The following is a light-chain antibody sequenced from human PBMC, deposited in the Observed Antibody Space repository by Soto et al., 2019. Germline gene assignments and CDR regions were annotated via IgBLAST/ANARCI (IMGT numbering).Light chain of an antibody. CDR3: QQSYSTPYT. V-gene: IGKV1-39*01. CDR2: AAS. CDR1: QTISTY. J-gene: IGKJ2*01. Sequence: DLPMTQSPSSLSASVGDRVTITCRASQTISTYLNWYQQEPGKAPKVLIYAASSLQSGVPSRFSGSGSGTDFTLTISSLQPEDFATYYCQQSYSTPYTFCQGNNLDIK.